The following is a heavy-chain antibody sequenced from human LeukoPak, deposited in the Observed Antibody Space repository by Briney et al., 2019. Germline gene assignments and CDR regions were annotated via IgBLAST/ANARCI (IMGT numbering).Heavy chain of an antibody. V-gene: IGHV1-2*02. J-gene: IGHJ5*02. Sequence: GASVKVSCKASGYTFTDYSLHWMRQAPGQGLEWMGWINPNSCDTNFAQKFQGRVTMTRDTSVSTAYMELTSLTSDDTAVYYCAFLATAAGVNHWGQGTLVTVSS. CDR3: AFLATAAGVNH. CDR1: GYTFTDYS. D-gene: IGHD6-13*01. CDR2: INPNSCDT.